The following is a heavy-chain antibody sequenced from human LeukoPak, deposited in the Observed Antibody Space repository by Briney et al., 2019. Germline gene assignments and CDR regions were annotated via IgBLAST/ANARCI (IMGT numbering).Heavy chain of an antibody. J-gene: IGHJ4*02. CDR1: GGSISSSNYY. D-gene: IGHD3-22*01. CDR2: IYYSGST. CDR3: ARDPDYYDPGY. Sequence: SETLSLTCTVSGGSISSSNYYWGWIRQPPGKGLEWIGSIYYSGSTYYNPSLKSRVTISIDTSKSQFSLNLSSVTAADTAVYFCARDPDYYDPGYWGQGTLVTVSS. V-gene: IGHV4-39*07.